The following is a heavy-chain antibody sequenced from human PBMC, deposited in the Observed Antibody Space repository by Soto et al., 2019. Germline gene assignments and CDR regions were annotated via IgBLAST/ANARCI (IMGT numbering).Heavy chain of an antibody. CDR1: GGSVNGYY. Sequence: KPSETLSLTCAVYGGSVNGYYWNWIRQPPGKGLEWIGEINHTGGTHYNPSLKSRVTMSVDTSKNQFSLRLSSVTAADTAIYDCATRITVCGVLIPPFDPWGQGTQVTVSS. CDR3: ATRITVCGVLIPPFDP. CDR2: INHTGGT. D-gene: IGHD3-3*01. V-gene: IGHV4-34*01. J-gene: IGHJ5*02.